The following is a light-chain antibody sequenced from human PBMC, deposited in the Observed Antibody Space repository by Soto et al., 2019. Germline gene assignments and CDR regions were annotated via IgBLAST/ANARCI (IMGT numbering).Light chain of an antibody. Sequence: EIVLTQSPATLSVSPGERATLSCRASQSVSSNFLAWYQEKPGQAPRLLIYGASTRATGIPDRFSGSGSGTHFTLTISRLEPGDFAVYYCQHFGGTTFTFGQGTRLEIK. CDR1: QSVSSNF. J-gene: IGKJ5*01. CDR3: QHFGGTTFT. CDR2: GAS. V-gene: IGKV3-20*01.